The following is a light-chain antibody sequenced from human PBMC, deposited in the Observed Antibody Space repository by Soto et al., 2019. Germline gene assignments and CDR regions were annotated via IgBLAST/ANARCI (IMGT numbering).Light chain of an antibody. J-gene: IGKJ1*01. CDR2: DAS. Sequence: EIVLTQSPGTLSLSPGERATLSCKASQSVSSSYLAWYQQKPGQAPRLLIYDASNRATGIPARFSGSGSXXXXXXTISSLGPEDFAVDYCQERTGWPPGTFGKGTKVETK. V-gene: IGKV3D-20*02. CDR3: QERTGWPPGT. CDR1: QSVSSSY.